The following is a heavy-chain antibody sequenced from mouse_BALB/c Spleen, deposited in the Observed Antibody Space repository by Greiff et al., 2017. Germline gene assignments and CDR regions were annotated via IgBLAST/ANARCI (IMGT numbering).Heavy chain of an antibody. CDR2: ISSGSSTI. Sequence: DVMLVESGGGLVQPGGSRKLSCAASGFTFSSFGMHWVRQAPEKGLEWVAYISSGSSTIYYADTVKGRFTISRDNPKNTLFLQMTSLRSEDTAMYYCARNSLRYDGAMDYWGQGTSVTVSS. D-gene: IGHD2-14*01. V-gene: IGHV5-17*02. CDR3: ARNSLRYDGAMDY. J-gene: IGHJ4*01. CDR1: GFTFSSFG.